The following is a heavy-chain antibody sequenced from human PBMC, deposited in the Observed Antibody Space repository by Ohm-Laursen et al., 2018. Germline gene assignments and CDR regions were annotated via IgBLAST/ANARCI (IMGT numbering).Heavy chain of an antibody. CDR1: GFTFSNAW. CDR3: ARGGQRYFIY. D-gene: IGHD1-14*01. J-gene: IGHJ4*02. V-gene: IGHV3-11*01. Sequence: SLRLSCAASGFTFSNAWMSWIRQAPGKGPEWISYIRRDSKTIDYVDSVKGRFTIARDNAKNSLYPQMNSLRAEDTAMYYCARGGQRYFIYWGQGTLVAVSS. CDR2: IRRDSKTI.